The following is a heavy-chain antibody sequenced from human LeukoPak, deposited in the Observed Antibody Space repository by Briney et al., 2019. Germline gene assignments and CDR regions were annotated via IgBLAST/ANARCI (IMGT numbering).Heavy chain of an antibody. Sequence: GESLKISCKGSGYTFTTYWIGWVRQMPGKGLEWMGIIYPDDSDTTYSPSFQGQVTISADKSISTAYLQWSSLKAADTATYYCARRLDNRNDARYDAFDIWGQGTMVTVSS. V-gene: IGHV5-51*01. D-gene: IGHD1-20*01. CDR2: IYPDDSDT. J-gene: IGHJ3*02. CDR3: ARRLDNRNDARYDAFDI. CDR1: GYTFTTYW.